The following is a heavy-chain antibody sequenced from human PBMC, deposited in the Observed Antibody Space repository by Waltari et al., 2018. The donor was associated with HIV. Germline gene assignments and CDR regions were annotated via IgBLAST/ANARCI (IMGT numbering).Heavy chain of an antibody. V-gene: IGHV4-39*01. CDR2: IYYSGST. CDR3: ARRLYDFWSGSTYYFDY. Sequence: QLQLQESGPGLVKPSETLSLTCTVSGGSISSSSYYWGWIRQPPGKGLEWIGSIYYSGSTDYNPTRKSRVTISVDTSKNQFSLKLSAVTAADTAVYYCARRLYDFWSGSTYYFDYWGQGTLVTVSS. D-gene: IGHD3-3*01. J-gene: IGHJ4*02. CDR1: GGSISSSSYY.